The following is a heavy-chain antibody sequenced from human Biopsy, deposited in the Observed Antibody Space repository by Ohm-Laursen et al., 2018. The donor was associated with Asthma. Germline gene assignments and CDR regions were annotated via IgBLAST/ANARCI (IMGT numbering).Heavy chain of an antibody. CDR2: LHYSGSPYYT. Sequence: VTLSLTCTVSGGSISNSNYYWGWIRQSPGKGLEWIGSLHYSGSPYYTFYNPSLESRVTISLDASKNEFSLRLTYVTAADTAQYYCVGQSGYRSGWPKLLFVYYGMDVWGPGTTVTVSS. D-gene: IGHD6-19*01. V-gene: IGHV4-39*01. CDR3: VGQSGYRSGWPKLLFVYYGMDV. J-gene: IGHJ6*02. CDR1: GGSISNSNYY.